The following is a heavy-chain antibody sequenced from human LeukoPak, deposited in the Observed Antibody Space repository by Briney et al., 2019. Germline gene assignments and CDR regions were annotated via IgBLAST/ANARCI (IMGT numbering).Heavy chain of an antibody. CDR3: ARRIPPTYYSESSGYYSYYCYYMDV. CDR1: GYTFTSYG. CDR2: ISAYNGNT. J-gene: IGHJ6*03. D-gene: IGHD3-22*01. Sequence: GASVKVSCKASGYTFTSYGISWVRQAPGQGLEWMGWISAYNGNTNYAQKLQGRVTMTTDTSTSTAYMELRSLRSDDTAVYYCARRIPPTYYSESSGYYSYYCYYMDVWGKGTAVTVSS. V-gene: IGHV1-18*01.